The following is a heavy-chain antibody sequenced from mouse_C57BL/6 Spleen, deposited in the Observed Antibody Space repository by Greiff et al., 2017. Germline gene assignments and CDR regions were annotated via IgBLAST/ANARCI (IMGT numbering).Heavy chain of an antibody. CDR1: GFTFTDYY. CDR2: IRNKANGYTT. V-gene: IGHV7-3*01. D-gene: IGHD1-1*02. Sequence: EVQRVESGGGLVQPGGSLSLSCAASGFTFTDYYMSWVRQPPGKALEWLGFIRNKANGYTTEYSASVKGRFTISRDNSQSILYLQMKALRAEDSATYYCARGGKGFDYWGQGTTLTVSS. CDR3: ARGGKGFDY. J-gene: IGHJ2*01.